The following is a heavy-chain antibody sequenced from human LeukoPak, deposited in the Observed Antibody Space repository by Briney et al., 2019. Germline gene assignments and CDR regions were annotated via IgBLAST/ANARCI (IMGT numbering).Heavy chain of an antibody. CDR1: GFTFSSYA. Sequence: PGGSLRLSCAASGFTFSSYAMSWVRQAPGKGLEWVSIINEGGSDTYSADSVKGRFTISRDNSKNTLYLQMNSLRVEDTAVYYCARFGAAALWYYYYYGMDVWGQGTTVTVSS. V-gene: IGHV3-23*01. CDR3: ARFGAAALWYYYYYGMDV. J-gene: IGHJ6*02. D-gene: IGHD6-13*01. CDR2: INEGGSDT.